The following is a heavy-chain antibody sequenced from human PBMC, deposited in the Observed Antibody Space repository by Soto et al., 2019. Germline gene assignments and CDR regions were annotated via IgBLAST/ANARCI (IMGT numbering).Heavy chain of an antibody. D-gene: IGHD3-10*01. V-gene: IGHV3-7*05. CDR2: IKGDGTGK. J-gene: IGHJ4*02. CDR1: GFTFSNYW. Sequence: EVQVVESGGGLVQPGGSLRLSCAASGFTFSNYWMNWVRQAPGKGLEWVASIKGDGTGKYYVDSVKGRFTISRDNAHNSVILQTNSLRAEDTAVYYWVRDPGEDSDPGDNVDYWGQGKLVTVST. CDR3: VRDPGEDSDPGDNVDY.